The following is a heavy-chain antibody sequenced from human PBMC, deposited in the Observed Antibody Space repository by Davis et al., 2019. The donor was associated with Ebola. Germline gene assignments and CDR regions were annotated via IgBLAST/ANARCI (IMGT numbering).Heavy chain of an antibody. V-gene: IGHV4-34*10. Sequence: PSETLSLTCTLDGGSIRVHYWGWVGQAPGEGLEGSGEIDYSGRTEYNPSLKSRVAMSIDTSKNQFSLRLTSVTAADTAMYFCASPHQIRGQDYFDCWGQGTLVTVSS. J-gene: IGHJ4*02. CDR3: ASPHQIRGQDYFDC. CDR1: GGSIRVHY. CDR2: IDYSGRT.